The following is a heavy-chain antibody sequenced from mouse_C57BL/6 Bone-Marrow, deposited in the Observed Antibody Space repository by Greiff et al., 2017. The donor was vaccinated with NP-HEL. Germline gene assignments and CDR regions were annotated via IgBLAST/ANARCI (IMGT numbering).Heavy chain of an antibody. CDR1: GYTFTSYW. Sequence: QVQLQQPGAELVKPGASVKLSCKASGYTFTSYWMQWVKQRPGQGLEWIGEIDPSDSYTNYNQKFKGKATLTVDTSSSTAYMQLSSLTSEDSAVYYCARLDSNYGYWGQGTTLTVSS. CDR3: ARLDSNYGY. CDR2: IDPSDSYT. D-gene: IGHD2-5*01. J-gene: IGHJ2*01. V-gene: IGHV1-50*01.